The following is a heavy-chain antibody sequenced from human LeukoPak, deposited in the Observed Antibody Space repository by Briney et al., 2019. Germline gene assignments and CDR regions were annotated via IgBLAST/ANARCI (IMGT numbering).Heavy chain of an antibody. J-gene: IGHJ5*02. V-gene: IGHV1-46*01. D-gene: IGHD2-2*01. CDR2: INPSGGGT. Sequence: GASVKVSCKASGYTFTSYYMHWVRQAPGQGLEWMGIINPSGGGTGYAQKFQGRVTMTRNTSISTAYMELSSLRSEDTAVYYCAILGYCSSTSCPNWFDPWGQGTLVTVSS. CDR3: AILGYCSSTSCPNWFDP. CDR1: GYTFTSYY.